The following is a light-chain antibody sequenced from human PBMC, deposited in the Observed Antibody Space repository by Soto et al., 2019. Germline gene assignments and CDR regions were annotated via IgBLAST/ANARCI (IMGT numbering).Light chain of an antibody. J-gene: IGLJ1*01. Sequence: QSVLTQPASVSGSPGQSITISCTGTSSDVGANIFVSWYQQHPGKVPKLMIYTVSSRPSRVSQRFSGSKSSNTASLTISGLQAEDEADYYCSSFTTDSTYVFGTGTKVTV. CDR2: TVS. V-gene: IGLV2-14*01. CDR1: SSDVGANIF. CDR3: SSFTTDSTYV.